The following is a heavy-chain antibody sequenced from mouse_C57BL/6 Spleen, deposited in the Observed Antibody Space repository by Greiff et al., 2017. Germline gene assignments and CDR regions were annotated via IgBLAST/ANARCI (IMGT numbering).Heavy chain of an antibody. D-gene: IGHD3-3*01. V-gene: IGHV3-6*01. Sequence: ESGPGLVKPSQSLSLTCSVTGYSITSGYYWNWIRQFPGNKLEWMGYISYDGSNDYNPSLKNRSSSTRDTSKNQFFLKLNSGATEDTATDWWARRAGCDCGWFAYWGQGSLVTGAA. CDR3: ARRAGCDCGWFAY. CDR1: GYSITSGYY. J-gene: IGHJ3*01. CDR2: ISYDGSN.